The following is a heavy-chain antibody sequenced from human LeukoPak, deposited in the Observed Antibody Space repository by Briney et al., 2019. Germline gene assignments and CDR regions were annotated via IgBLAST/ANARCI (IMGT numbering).Heavy chain of an antibody. CDR3: ARAMVTTYYYMDV. CDR2: IYHSGST. CDR1: RYSISSGYY. Sequence: SETLSLTCAVSRYSISSGYYWGWIRQPPGKGLEWIGSIYHSGSTYYNPSLKSRVTMSVDTSKNQFSLKLSSVTAADTAVYYCARAMVTTYYYMDVWGKGTTVTVSS. V-gene: IGHV4-38-2*01. D-gene: IGHD4-17*01. J-gene: IGHJ6*03.